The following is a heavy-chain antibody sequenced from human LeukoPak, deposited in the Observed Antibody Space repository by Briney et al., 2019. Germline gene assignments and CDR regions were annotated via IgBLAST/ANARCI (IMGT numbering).Heavy chain of an antibody. J-gene: IGHJ6*02. CDR2: IYYSGST. Sequence: SETLSLTCTVSGGSISSSSYYWGWIRQPPGKGLEWIGSIYYSGSTYYNPSLKSRVTISVDTSKNQFSLKLSSVTAADTAVYYCARDSGFVGYYGMDVWGQGTTVTVSS. CDR3: ARDSGFVGYYGMDV. V-gene: IGHV4-39*07. CDR1: GGSISSSSYY. D-gene: IGHD3-22*01.